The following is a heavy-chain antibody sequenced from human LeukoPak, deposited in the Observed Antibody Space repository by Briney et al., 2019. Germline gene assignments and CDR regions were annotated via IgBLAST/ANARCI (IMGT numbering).Heavy chain of an antibody. CDR2: IRYDGSNK. D-gene: IGHD6-19*01. Sequence: PGGSLRLSCAASGFTFSSYGMHWVRQAPGKGLEWVAFIRYDGSNKYYADSVKGRFTISRDNSKNTLYLQMNSLRAEDTAVYYCAKTAVAGTNYYYTDVWGKGTTVTVSS. CDR3: AKTAVAGTNYYYTDV. J-gene: IGHJ6*03. V-gene: IGHV3-30*02. CDR1: GFTFSSYG.